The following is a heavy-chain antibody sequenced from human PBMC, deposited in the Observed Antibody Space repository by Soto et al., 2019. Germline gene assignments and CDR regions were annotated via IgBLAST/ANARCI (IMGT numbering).Heavy chain of an antibody. CDR3: ASSYSNYALIDYYYYGMDV. V-gene: IGHV1-3*01. J-gene: IGHJ6*02. CDR2: INAGNGNT. Sequence: ASVRVSCKASGYTFTSYAMHWVRQAPGQRLEWMGWINAGNGNTKYSQKFQGRVTITRDTSASTAYMELSSLRSEDTAVYYCASSYSNYALIDYYYYGMDVRGQGTTVTVSS. CDR1: GYTFTSYA. D-gene: IGHD4-4*01.